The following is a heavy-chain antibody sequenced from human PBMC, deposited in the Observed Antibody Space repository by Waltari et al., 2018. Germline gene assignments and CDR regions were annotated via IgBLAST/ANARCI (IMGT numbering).Heavy chain of an antibody. D-gene: IGHD3-22*01. Sequence: DVQLVESGGGLVKPGGSLTLSCAGSGFTFNTAWMNWVRQAPGKGLEGVGRIRGQFQGNEVDYAAPVKGRFTISRDNSESTLYLLINGLKTEDTAVYFCTTDAGETHYSDSNGYLFGFWGQGALVTVSS. J-gene: IGHJ4*02. V-gene: IGHV3-15*07. CDR3: TTDAGETHYSDSNGYLFGF. CDR1: GFTFNTAW. CDR2: IRGQFQGNEV.